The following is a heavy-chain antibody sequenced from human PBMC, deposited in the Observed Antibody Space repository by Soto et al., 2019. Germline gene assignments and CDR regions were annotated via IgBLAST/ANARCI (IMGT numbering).Heavy chain of an antibody. Sequence: QVQLVESGGGVVQPGRSLRLSCAASGFTYSSYGMHWVRQAPGKGLEWVAVISYNGKNKYYADSVKGRFTISRDDSKNTLYLQMNSLRDEDTAVYYCAKDARERIVVAGTGDYWGQGTLVTVSS. J-gene: IGHJ4*02. CDR3: AKDARERIVVAGTGDY. CDR2: ISYNGKNK. V-gene: IGHV3-30*18. CDR1: GFTYSSYG. D-gene: IGHD6-19*01.